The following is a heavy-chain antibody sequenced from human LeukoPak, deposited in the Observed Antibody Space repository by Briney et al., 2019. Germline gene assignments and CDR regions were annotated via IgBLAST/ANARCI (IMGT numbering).Heavy chain of an antibody. J-gene: IGHJ4*02. CDR1: GGSISSGSYY. CDR2: IYTSEST. CDR3: AREQGYSSSALDY. D-gene: IGHD6-13*01. V-gene: IGHV4-61*02. Sequence: TLSLTCTVSGGSISSGSYYWSWIRQPAGKGLEWIGRIYTSESTNYNPSLKSRVTISVDTSKNQFSLKLSSVTAADTAVYYCAREQGYSSSALDYWGQGTLVTVSS.